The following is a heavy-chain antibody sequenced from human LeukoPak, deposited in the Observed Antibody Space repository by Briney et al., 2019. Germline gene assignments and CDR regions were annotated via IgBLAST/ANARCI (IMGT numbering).Heavy chain of an antibody. J-gene: IGHJ4*02. CDR3: ARERSILWLGEGIGFDY. D-gene: IGHD3-10*01. CDR1: GYTFTGYY. CDR2: INPNSGGT. V-gene: IGHV1-2*02. Sequence: ASVKVSCKASGYTFTGYYMHWVRQAPGQGLEWMGWINPNSGGTNYAQKFQGRVTMTRDTSISTAYMELSRLRSDDTAVYYCARERSILWLGEGIGFDYWGQGTLVTVSS.